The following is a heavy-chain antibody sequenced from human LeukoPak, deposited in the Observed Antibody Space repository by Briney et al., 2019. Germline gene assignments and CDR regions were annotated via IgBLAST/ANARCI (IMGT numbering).Heavy chain of an antibody. CDR1: GYTLTELS. V-gene: IGHV1-24*01. CDR3: ARHTGSGSYYNRFINWFDP. D-gene: IGHD3-10*01. J-gene: IGHJ5*02. Sequence: GASVKVSCKVSGYTLTELSMHWVRQAPGKGLEWMGGFDPEDGETIYAQKFQGRVTMTEDTSTDTAYMELSSLRSDDTAVYYCARHTGSGSYYNRFINWFDPWGQGTLVTVSS. CDR2: FDPEDGET.